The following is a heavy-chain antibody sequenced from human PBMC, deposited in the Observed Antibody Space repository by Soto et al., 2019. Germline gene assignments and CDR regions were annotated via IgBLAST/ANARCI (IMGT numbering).Heavy chain of an antibody. J-gene: IGHJ4*02. CDR2: ITTTGDTT. V-gene: IGHV3-23*04. D-gene: IGHD2-21*02. Sequence: QLVESEGGLVQPGGSLRLSCETSGFTFTASDMSWVRQAPGKGLEWVSSITTTGDTTHYADSVRGRFTISRDNARNTVYLQMNSLGVDDTAVYYCAKGGGGDHGYWGQGTLVAVSS. CDR1: GFTFTASD. CDR3: AKGGGGDHGY.